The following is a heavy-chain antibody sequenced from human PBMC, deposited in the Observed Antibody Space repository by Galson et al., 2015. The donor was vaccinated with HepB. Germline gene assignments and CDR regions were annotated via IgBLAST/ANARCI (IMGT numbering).Heavy chain of an antibody. CDR1: GFTFSSYA. CDR3: AKEGSGSYYFDY. CDR2: ISYDGSNK. V-gene: IGHV3-30*04. J-gene: IGHJ4*02. D-gene: IGHD5-18*01. Sequence: LRLSCAASGFTFSSYAMHWVRQAPGKGLEWVAVISYDGSNKYYADSVKGRFTISRDNSKNTLYLQMNSLRAEDTAVYYCAKEGSGSYYFDYWGQGTLVTVSS.